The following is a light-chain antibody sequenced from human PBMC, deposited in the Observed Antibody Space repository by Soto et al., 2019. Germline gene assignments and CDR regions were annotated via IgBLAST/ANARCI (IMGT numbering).Light chain of an antibody. V-gene: IGLV1-47*01. CDR1: SSSIGSNY. Sequence: QSVLTQPPSASGTPGQRVTISCSGSSSSIGSNYVYWYQQFPGTAPKLLIYRNNQRPSGVPDRFSGSKSGTSASLAMSGLRSEDEADYDGAAWDDSLSGPVFCGGTTLTVL. CDR3: AAWDDSLSGPV. CDR2: RNN. J-gene: IGLJ2*01.